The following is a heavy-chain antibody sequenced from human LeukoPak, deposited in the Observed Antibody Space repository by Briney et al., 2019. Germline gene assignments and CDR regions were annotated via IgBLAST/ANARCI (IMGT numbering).Heavy chain of an antibody. CDR2: ISNSGSTI. CDR3: AKGWYVGSPPDH. V-gene: IGHV3-11*04. Sequence: GGSLRLSCAASGFTFSDYYMSWIRQAPGKGLEWVSYISNSGSTIYYADSVKGRFFISRDNAKNSLYLQMNSLRAEDTALYYCAKGWYVGSPPDHWGQGTQVTVSS. CDR1: GFTFSDYY. D-gene: IGHD3-10*01. J-gene: IGHJ4*02.